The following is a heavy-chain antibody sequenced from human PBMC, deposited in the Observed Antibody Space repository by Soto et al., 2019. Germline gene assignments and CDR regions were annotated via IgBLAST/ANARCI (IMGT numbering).Heavy chain of an antibody. J-gene: IGHJ6*02. CDR1: GFTFSSYW. Sequence: EVQLVESGGGLVQPGGTLRLSCAASGFTFSSYWMHWVRQAPGKGLVWVSRINSDGSSTSYADSVKGRFTISRDNAKNTLYLQMNSLRAEDTAVYYSARGHPQYCSSTSCSYGYYYYGMDVWGQGTTVTVSS. V-gene: IGHV3-74*01. CDR2: INSDGSST. CDR3: ARGHPQYCSSTSCSYGYYYYGMDV. D-gene: IGHD2-2*01.